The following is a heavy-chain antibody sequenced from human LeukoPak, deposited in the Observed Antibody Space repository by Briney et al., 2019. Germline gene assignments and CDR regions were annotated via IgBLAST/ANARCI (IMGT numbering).Heavy chain of an antibody. CDR3: ASSSGYIFDS. CDR1: GGSISSDDLY. CDR2: IYSSGST. J-gene: IGHJ4*02. V-gene: IGHV4-30-4*01. D-gene: IGHD3-22*01. Sequence: SETLSLTCTVSGGSISSDDLYWSWIRQPPGKGLEWLGYIYSSGSTYHNPSLRSRLTISVDTSTNQLSLKLSSVTAADTAVYFCASSSGYIFDSWGQGTLVTVSS.